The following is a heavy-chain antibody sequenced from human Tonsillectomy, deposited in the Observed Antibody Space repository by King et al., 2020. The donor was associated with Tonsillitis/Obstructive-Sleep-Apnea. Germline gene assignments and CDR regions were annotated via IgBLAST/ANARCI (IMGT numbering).Heavy chain of an antibody. Sequence: TLKESGPTLVKPTQTLTLTCTFSGFSLSTSGVGVGWIRQPPGKALEWLALIYWADDKRYSPSLKSRLTITKDTSNNQVVLTMTKMDPVDTATYYCAQYAKRISIFGGVKRWFDPWGQGTLVTVSS. CDR1: GFSLSTSGVG. V-gene: IGHV2-5*02. D-gene: IGHD3-3*01. J-gene: IGHJ5*02. CDR3: AQYAKRISIFGGVKRWFDP. CDR2: IYWADDK.